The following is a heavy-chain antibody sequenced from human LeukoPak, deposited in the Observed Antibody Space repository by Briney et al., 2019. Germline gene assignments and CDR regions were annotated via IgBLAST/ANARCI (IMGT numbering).Heavy chain of an antibody. CDR1: GFTFSSYW. CDR2: VKPDGSDN. CDR3: VRENQLRC. D-gene: IGHD5-12*01. Sequence: PGGSLRLSCEASGFTFSSYWMNWDRQVPGKGLEWVASVKPDGSDNFYVDSVEGRFTISRDNARYSLFLQMNSLRVEDTAVYYCVRENQLRCWGQGTLVSVSS. V-gene: IGHV3-7*01. J-gene: IGHJ4*02.